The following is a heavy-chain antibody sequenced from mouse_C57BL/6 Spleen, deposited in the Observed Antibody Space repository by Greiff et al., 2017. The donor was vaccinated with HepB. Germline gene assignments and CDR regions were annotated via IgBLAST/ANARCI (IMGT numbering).Heavy chain of an antibody. J-gene: IGHJ3*01. V-gene: IGHV14-3*01. CDR1: GFNIKNTY. CDR2: IDPANGNT. Sequence: VQLQQSVAELVRPGASVKLSCTASGFNIKNTYMHWVKQRPEQGLEWIGRIDPANGNTKYAPKFQGKATITADTSSNTVYLQLRSLTSEDTAIYYCARWGDYDVGRFAYWGQGTLVTVSA. CDR3: ARWGDYDVGRFAY. D-gene: IGHD2-4*01.